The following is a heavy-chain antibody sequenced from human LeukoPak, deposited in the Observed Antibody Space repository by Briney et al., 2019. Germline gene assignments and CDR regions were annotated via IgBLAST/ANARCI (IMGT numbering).Heavy chain of an antibody. V-gene: IGHV1-69*06. CDR1: GATFSSYA. J-gene: IGHJ6*03. CDR2: IIPIFGTA. D-gene: IGHD6-6*01. CDR3: ARSEGSSSSGYYYYYMDV. Sequence: CKASGATFSSYAISWVRHAPGQGPEWMGGIIPIFGTANYAQKFQGRVTITADKSTSTAYMELSSLRSEDTAVYYCARSEGSSSSGYYYYYMDVWGKGTTVTVSS.